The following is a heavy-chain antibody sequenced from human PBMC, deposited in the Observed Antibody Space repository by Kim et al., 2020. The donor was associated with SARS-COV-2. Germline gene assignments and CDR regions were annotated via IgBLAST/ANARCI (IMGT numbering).Heavy chain of an antibody. CDR1: GGTFSSYA. Sequence: SVKVSCKASGGTFSSYAISWVRQAPGQGLEWMGGIIPIFGTANYAQKFQGRVTITADESTSTAYMELSSLRSEDTAVYYCARVIPALFHGYSGYAPAAGNLPPGFFDYWGQGTLVTVSS. J-gene: IGHJ4*02. CDR3: ARVIPALFHGYSGYAPAAGNLPPGFFDY. CDR2: IIPIFGTA. D-gene: IGHD5-12*01. V-gene: IGHV1-69*13.